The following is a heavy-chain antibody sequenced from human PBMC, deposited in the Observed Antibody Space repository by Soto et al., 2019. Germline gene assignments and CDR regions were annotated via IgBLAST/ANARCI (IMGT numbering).Heavy chain of an antibody. CDR2: INSDGSST. Sequence: EVQLVESGGGLVQPGGSLRLCCAASGFTFSGYWMHWVRHVPGKGLVWVSRINSDGSSTDYADSVKGRFTISRDNTKNTLYLQMNSLRADDTAVYYCVRWGTVVVPPREPGGYLGQGTLVTVTS. D-gene: IGHD5-18*01. CDR1: GFTFSGYW. J-gene: IGHJ4*02. V-gene: IGHV3-74*01. CDR3: VRWGTVVVPPREPGGY.